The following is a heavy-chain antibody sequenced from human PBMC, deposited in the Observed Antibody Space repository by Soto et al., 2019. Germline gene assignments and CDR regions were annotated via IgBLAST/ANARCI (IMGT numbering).Heavy chain of an antibody. CDR1: GFTFSDYY. CDR3: AKEGNYDFWSGYAYGMDV. Sequence: GGSLRLSCAASGFTFSDYYMSWIRQAPGKGLEWVSYISSSSSYTNYADSVKGRFTISRDNAKNSLYLQMNSLRAEDTAVYYCAKEGNYDFWSGYAYGMDVWGQGTTVTVSS. J-gene: IGHJ6*02. V-gene: IGHV3-11*06. D-gene: IGHD3-3*01. CDR2: ISSSSSYT.